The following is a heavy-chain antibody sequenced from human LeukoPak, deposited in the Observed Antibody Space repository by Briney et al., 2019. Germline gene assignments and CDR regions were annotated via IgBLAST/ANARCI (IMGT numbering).Heavy chain of an antibody. CDR1: GYTFAGYY. J-gene: IGHJ6*03. D-gene: IGHD5-12*01. Sequence: ASVKVSCKASGYTFAGYYMHWVRQAPGQGPEWMGWINPNSGGTNYAQKLQGRVTITRDTSIDTAYMQLSRLRSDDTAVYYCAKDRYGDYEAPFHYYMDAWGRGTTVTISS. CDR3: AKDRYGDYEAPFHYYMDA. CDR2: INPNSGGT. V-gene: IGHV1-2*02.